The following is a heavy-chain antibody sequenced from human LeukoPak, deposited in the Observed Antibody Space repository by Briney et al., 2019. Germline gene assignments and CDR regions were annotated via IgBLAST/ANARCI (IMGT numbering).Heavy chain of an antibody. J-gene: IGHJ4*02. CDR1: GGSFSGYY. D-gene: IGHD5-18*01. Sequence: SETLSLTCAVYGGSFSGYYWSWIRQPPGKGLQWIGEINHSGSTSYNPSLKSRVTISVDTSKNQISLKLSSVTAADTAVYYCARAGGYSYGHPFDYWGQGTLVTVSS. CDR3: ARAGGYSYGHPFDY. CDR2: INHSGST. V-gene: IGHV4-34*01.